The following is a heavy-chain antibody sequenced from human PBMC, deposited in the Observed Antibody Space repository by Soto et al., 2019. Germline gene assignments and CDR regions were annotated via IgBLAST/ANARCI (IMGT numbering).Heavy chain of an antibody. CDR2: ISADNGNT. Sequence: ASVTVSCKASGYTFHSYGISWVRQAPGQGLAWMGWISADNGNTNYAQKLQGRVTMTTDTSTSTAYMELRSLRSDDTAVYYCARGTYSDILTGSPAWFDPWGQGTPVTVSS. V-gene: IGHV1-18*04. J-gene: IGHJ5*02. D-gene: IGHD3-9*01. CDR3: ARGTYSDILTGSPAWFDP. CDR1: GYTFHSYG.